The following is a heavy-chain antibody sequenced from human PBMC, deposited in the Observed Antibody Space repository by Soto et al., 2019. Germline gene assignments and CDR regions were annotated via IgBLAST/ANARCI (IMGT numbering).Heavy chain of an antibody. CDR2: IVVGSGNT. CDR3: AAAPSYSGSYSHWYFDL. CDR1: GFTFTSSA. J-gene: IGHJ2*01. D-gene: IGHD1-26*01. Sequence: QMKLVQSGPEVKKPGTSVKVSCKASGFTFTSSAVQWVRQARGQRLEWIGWIVVGSGNTNYAQKFQERGTITRDMYTSTAYMELSSLRSEDTAVYYCAAAPSYSGSYSHWYFDLWGRGTLVTVSS. V-gene: IGHV1-58*01.